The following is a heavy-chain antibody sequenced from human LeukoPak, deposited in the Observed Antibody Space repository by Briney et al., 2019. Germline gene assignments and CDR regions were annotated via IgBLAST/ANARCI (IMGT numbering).Heavy chain of an antibody. CDR3: AKSTTRKGDDAFDI. CDR2: FSGSGGST. Sequence: GGSLRLSCAASGFSFSSYAMSWVRQAPGKGLEWVSSFSGSGGSTYYADSVKGRFTISRDNSKNTLYLQMISLRAEDTAVYYCAKSTTRKGDDAFDIWGQGTMVTVSS. J-gene: IGHJ3*02. V-gene: IGHV3-23*01. D-gene: IGHD3-16*01. CDR1: GFSFSSYA.